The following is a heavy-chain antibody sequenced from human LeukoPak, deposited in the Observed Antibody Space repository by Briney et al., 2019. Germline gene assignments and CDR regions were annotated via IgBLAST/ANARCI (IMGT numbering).Heavy chain of an antibody. V-gene: IGHV4-39*07. D-gene: IGHD4-17*01. J-gene: IGHJ4*02. CDR3: ARGIDYGDYPYYFDY. Sequence: SETLSLTCTVSGGSISSSSYYWGWIRQPPGKGLEWIGSIYYSGSTYYNPSLKSRVTISVDTSKNQFSLKLSSVTAADTAVYYSARGIDYGDYPYYFDYWGQGTLVPVSS. CDR1: GGSISSSSYY. CDR2: IYYSGST.